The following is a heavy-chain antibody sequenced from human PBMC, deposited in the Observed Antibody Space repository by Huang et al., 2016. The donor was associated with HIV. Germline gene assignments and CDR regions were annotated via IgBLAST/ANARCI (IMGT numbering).Heavy chain of an antibody. CDR1: GSSFSSYW. D-gene: IGHD6-6*01. CDR3: ARRFSSSSGYFDY. V-gene: IGHV5-51*01. CDR2: IFPEDPET. J-gene: IGHJ4*02. Sequence: VQLVQSGAEVKKPGESLKISCKGSGSSFSSYWIAWVRPMHGNGRELMVIIFPEDPETTYSPSVEGQGTISADKSIGTAYLQWSSLKASDTAMYYCARRFSSSSGYFDYWGQGSLVTVSS.